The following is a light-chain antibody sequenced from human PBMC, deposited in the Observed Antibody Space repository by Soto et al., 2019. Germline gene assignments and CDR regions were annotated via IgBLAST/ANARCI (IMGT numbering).Light chain of an antibody. Sequence: EFVVTQSPGTLSLSLGERATLSCRTSQSVRSRYLAWYQQKPGQAPTLLIYDASSRPGGIPDRFIGSGSGTDFTLIISRLEPEDFAVYYCQQYGDSPYTFGQGTKLEIK. CDR1: QSVRSRY. J-gene: IGKJ2*01. CDR2: DAS. V-gene: IGKV3-20*01. CDR3: QQYGDSPYT.